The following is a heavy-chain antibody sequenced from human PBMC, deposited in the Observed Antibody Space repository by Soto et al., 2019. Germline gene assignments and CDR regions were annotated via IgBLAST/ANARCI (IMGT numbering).Heavy chain of an antibody. CDR1: GGTFSSYT. CDR3: ARSPLVVPAARRENNADY. V-gene: IGHV1-69*02. D-gene: IGHD2-2*01. Sequence: QVQLVQSGAEVKKPGSSVKVSCKASGGTFSSYTISWVRQAPGQGLEWMGRIIPILGIANYAQKFQGRVTITADKSTSTADMELSSLRSEDTAVYYCARSPLVVPAARRENNADYWGQGTLVTVSS. J-gene: IGHJ4*02. CDR2: IIPILGIA.